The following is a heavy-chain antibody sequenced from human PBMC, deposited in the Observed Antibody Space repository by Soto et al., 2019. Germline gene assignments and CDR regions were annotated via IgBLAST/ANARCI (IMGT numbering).Heavy chain of an antibody. J-gene: IGHJ3*02. D-gene: IGHD2-21*02. CDR2: ISYDGSNK. V-gene: IGHV3-30-3*01. CDR1: GFTFSSYA. Sequence: QVQLVESGGGVVQPGRSLRLSCAASGFTFSSYAMHWVRQAPGKGLGWVAVISYDGSNKYYADSVKGRFTISRDNSKNTLYLQMNSLRAEDTAVYYCARSAYCGGDCYSNAFDSWGQGTMVTVSS. CDR3: ARSAYCGGDCYSNAFDS.